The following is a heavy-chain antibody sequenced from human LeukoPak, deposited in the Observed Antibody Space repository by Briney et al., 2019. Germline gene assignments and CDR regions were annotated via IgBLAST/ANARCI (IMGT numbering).Heavy chain of an antibody. V-gene: IGHV1-69*01. D-gene: IGHD5-18*01. J-gene: IGHJ4*02. CDR1: GCIFSSYA. CDR3: AGQRRRGYSYGFFDY. CDR2: IIPIFGTA. Sequence: SVKVSCKASGCIFSSYAICSVRQAPGQGLEWMGGIIPIFGTANYAQKFQGRVTITADESTSTAYMELSSLRSEDTAVYYCAGQRRRGYSYGFFDYWGQGTLVTVSS.